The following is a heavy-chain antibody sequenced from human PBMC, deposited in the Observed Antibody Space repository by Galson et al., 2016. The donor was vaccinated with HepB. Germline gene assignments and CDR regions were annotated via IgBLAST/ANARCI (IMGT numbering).Heavy chain of an antibody. J-gene: IGHJ6*02. Sequence: SVKVSCKASGYTFTHYAMHWVRQAPGQRLEWMGWINTANGNTKYSQKFQGRVTITRDTSAYTAYMELSSLRSEDTAVYYCARTSDLEWLDGDGMDVWDQGTTVTVSS. D-gene: IGHD3-3*01. CDR3: ARTSDLEWLDGDGMDV. CDR1: GYTFTHYA. V-gene: IGHV1-3*04. CDR2: INTANGNT.